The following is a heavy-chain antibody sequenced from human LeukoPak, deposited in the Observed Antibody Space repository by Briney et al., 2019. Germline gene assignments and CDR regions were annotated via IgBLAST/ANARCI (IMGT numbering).Heavy chain of an antibody. CDR3: AKDKYSSSWYYFDY. V-gene: IGHV3-9*03. CDR2: ISWNSGSI. J-gene: IGHJ4*02. Sequence: GGSLRLSCAASGFTFDDYAMHWVRQAPGKGLEWVSGISWNSGSIGYADSVKGRFTISRDNAKNSLYLQMNSLRAEDMALYYCAKDKYSSSWYYFDYWGQGTLVTVSS. CDR1: GFTFDDYA. D-gene: IGHD6-13*01.